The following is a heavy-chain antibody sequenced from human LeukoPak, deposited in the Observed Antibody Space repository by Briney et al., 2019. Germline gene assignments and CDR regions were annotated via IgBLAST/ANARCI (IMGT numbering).Heavy chain of an antibody. V-gene: IGHV3-13*04. D-gene: IGHD6-19*01. Sequence: GGSLRLSCVASGFTFSSYDMHWVGQATGKGLEWVSTIGAAGEMFYPGSVKGRFTITRDAAKNSMYLQMNSLRAGDTAVYYCVGRLRGWSAGFDYWGQGILVTVSS. CDR2: IGAAGEM. CDR1: GFTFSSYD. J-gene: IGHJ4*02. CDR3: VGRLRGWSAGFDY.